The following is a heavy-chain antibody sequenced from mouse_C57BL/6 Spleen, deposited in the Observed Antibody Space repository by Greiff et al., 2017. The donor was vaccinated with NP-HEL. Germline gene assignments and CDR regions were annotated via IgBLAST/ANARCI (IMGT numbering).Heavy chain of an antibody. CDR1: GYTFSSYR. CDR2: IYPGDGDT. J-gene: IGHJ3*01. CDR3: ASSRDYGGTWFDY. V-gene: IGHV1-80*01. Sequence: QVQLQESGAELVKPGASVKISCTASGYTFSSYRMNWVKQRPGKGLEWIGQIYPGDGDTNYNGKFKGKATLTADKSSSTAYMQLSSLTSEDAAVYYYASSRDYGGTWFDYWGQGTLVTVSS. D-gene: IGHD2-4*01.